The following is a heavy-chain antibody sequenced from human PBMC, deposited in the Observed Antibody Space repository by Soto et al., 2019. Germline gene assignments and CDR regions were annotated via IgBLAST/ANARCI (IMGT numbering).Heavy chain of an antibody. J-gene: IGHJ6*02. CDR2: MNPNSGNT. Sequence: VSVNGSCKASGYTFTSYGINWVRQATGQGLEWMGWMNPNSGNTGYAQKFQGRVTMTRNTSISTAYMELSSLRSEDTAVYYCARVAHDYGDYMDVWGQGTTVTVSS. CDR1: GYTFTSYG. V-gene: IGHV1-8*01. D-gene: IGHD4-17*01. CDR3: ARVAHDYGDYMDV.